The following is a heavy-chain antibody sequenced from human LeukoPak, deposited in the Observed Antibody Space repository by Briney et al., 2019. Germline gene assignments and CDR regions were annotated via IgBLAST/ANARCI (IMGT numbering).Heavy chain of an antibody. J-gene: IGHJ4*02. V-gene: IGHV3-21*01. CDR1: GFTFSDYS. D-gene: IGHD3-22*01. CDR3: ARGGMSLTMIVVAF. Sequence: GGSLRLSCAASGFTFSDYSMNWVRQASGKGLEWVSCISSGSSNIYYADSVKGRFTISRDNAKNSLYLQMNSLRDEDTAVYYCARGGMSLTMIVVAFWGQGTLVTVSS. CDR2: ISSGSSNI.